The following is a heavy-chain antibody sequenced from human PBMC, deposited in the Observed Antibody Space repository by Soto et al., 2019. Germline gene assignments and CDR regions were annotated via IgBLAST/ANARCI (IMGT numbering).Heavy chain of an antibody. Sequence: GASVKVSCKVSGYTLTELSMHWVRQAPGKGLEWMGGFDPEDGETIYAQKFQGRVTMIEDTSTDTAYMELSSLRSEDTAVYYCATEDTVVTARGAFDIWGQGTMVTVSS. CDR2: FDPEDGET. CDR3: ATEDTVVTARGAFDI. J-gene: IGHJ3*02. V-gene: IGHV1-24*01. CDR1: GYTLTELS. D-gene: IGHD2-21*02.